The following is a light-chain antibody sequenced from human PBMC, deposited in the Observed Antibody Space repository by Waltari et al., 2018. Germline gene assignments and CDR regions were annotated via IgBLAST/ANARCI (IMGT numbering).Light chain of an antibody. CDR3: QHYVSLPAT. V-gene: IGKV3-20*01. J-gene: IGKJ1*01. CDR1: QSVSRT. Sequence: IVLTQSPGSLSSSPGERVTLACRASQSVSRTLAWYQQKPGQAPMLLIFGASNRATGIPDRFSGSGSGTDFSLTISRLEPEDFAVYYCQHYVSLPATFGQGTKVEIK. CDR2: GAS.